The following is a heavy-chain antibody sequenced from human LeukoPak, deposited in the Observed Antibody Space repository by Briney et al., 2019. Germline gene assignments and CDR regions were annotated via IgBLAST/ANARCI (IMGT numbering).Heavy chain of an antibody. J-gene: IGHJ4*02. D-gene: IGHD5-18*01. CDR3: ARQIYSYGPNFDY. CDR2: IYYSGST. V-gene: IGHV4-39*01. CDR1: GGSISSSSYY. Sequence: PSGTLSLTCTVSGGSISSSSYYWGWIRQPPGKGLEWIGSIYYSGSTYYNPSLKSRVTISVDTSKNQFSLKLSSVTAADTAVYYCARQIYSYGPNFDYWGQGTLVTVSS.